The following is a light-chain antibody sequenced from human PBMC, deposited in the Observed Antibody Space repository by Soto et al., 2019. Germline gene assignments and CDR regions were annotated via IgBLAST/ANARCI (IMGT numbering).Light chain of an antibody. Sequence: QSALTQPPSASGSPGQSFTISCTGTSSDVGGYNYVSWYQQHPGKAPKVMIYEVSKRPSGVPDRFSGSKSGNTASLTVSGLQAEDEADYYCSSYAGSNLVFGGGTKLTVL. CDR1: SSDVGGYNY. CDR2: EVS. CDR3: SSYAGSNLV. V-gene: IGLV2-8*01. J-gene: IGLJ2*01.